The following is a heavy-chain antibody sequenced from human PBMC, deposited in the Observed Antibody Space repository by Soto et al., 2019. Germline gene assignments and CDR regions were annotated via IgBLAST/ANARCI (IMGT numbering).Heavy chain of an antibody. D-gene: IGHD2-21*01. CDR2: MNPNSGNT. CDR3: TFLSTYCGGDCYDY. Sequence: ASVKVSFKASGYTFTSYDINWVRQATGQGLEWMGWMNPNSGNTGYAQKFQGRVTMTRNTSISTAYMELSSLRSEDTAVYYCTFLSTYCGGDCYDYWGQGTLVTVSS. V-gene: IGHV1-8*01. J-gene: IGHJ4*02. CDR1: GYTFTSYD.